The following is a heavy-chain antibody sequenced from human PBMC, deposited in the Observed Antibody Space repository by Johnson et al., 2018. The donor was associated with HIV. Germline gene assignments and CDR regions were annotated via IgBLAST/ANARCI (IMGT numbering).Heavy chain of an antibody. Sequence: QMLLVESGGGVVQPGTSMRLSCVVSGLNFSDYSMHWVRQTPGKGLEWVAVISFDGTTKYYADSVKGRFTIYRDNSKNTLYLQMNSLRADDTAVYYCSKEGGRITMIVVEPDAFDIWGQWTMVTVSS. CDR2: ISFDGTTK. J-gene: IGHJ3*02. CDR3: SKEGGRITMIVVEPDAFDI. CDR1: GLNFSDYS. D-gene: IGHD3-22*01. V-gene: IGHV3-30*04.